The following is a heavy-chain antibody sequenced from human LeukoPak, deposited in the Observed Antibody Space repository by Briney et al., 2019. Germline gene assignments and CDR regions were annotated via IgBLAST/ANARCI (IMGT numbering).Heavy chain of an antibody. CDR3: ASGHHRAAAGTRRVGYYYYGMDV. D-gene: IGHD6-13*01. J-gene: IGHJ6*02. CDR2: MNPNSGNT. V-gene: IGHV1-8*01. CDR1: GYTFTSYD. Sequence: GASVKVSCKASGYTFTSYDINWVRQATGQGLEWMGWMNPNSGNTGYAQKFQGRVTMTRNTSISTAYMELSSLRSEDTAVYYCASGHHRAAAGTRRVGYYYYGMDVWGQGTTVTVSS.